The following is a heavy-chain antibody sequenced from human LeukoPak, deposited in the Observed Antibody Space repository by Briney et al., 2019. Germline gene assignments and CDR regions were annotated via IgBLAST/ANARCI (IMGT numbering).Heavy chain of an antibody. Sequence: SETLSLTCIVSGGSISGYYCSWIRQPAGKGLEWIGRVYSSGSTNYNPSLKSRVTMSVDTSKNQFSLKLTSMTAADTAVYYCARHSGRITIFGVVTIRGWFDPWGQGTLVTVSS. CDR3: ARHSGRITIFGVVTIRGWFDP. CDR2: VYSSGST. V-gene: IGHV4-4*07. J-gene: IGHJ5*02. CDR1: GGSISGYY. D-gene: IGHD3-3*01.